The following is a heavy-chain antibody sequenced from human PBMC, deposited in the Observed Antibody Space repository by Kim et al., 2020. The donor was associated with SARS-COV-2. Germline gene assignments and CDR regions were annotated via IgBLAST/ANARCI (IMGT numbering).Heavy chain of an antibody. CDR3: ARGPPGYRHYYYYYGMDV. J-gene: IGHJ6*01. CDR2: INHSGST. CDR1: GGSFSGYY. Sequence: SETLSLTCAVYGGSFSGYYWSWIRQPPGKGLEWIGEINHSGSTNYNPSLKSRVTISVDTSKNQFSLKLSSVTAADTAVYYCARGPPGYRHYYYYYGMDV. D-gene: IGHD5-18*01. V-gene: IGHV4-34*01.